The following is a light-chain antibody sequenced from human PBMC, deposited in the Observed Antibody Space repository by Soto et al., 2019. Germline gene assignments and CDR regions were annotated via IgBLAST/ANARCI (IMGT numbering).Light chain of an antibody. J-gene: IGKJ4*01. CDR3: QQYSNWLT. V-gene: IGKV3-15*01. CDR2: DAS. Sequence: EILMTQSPATLSVSPGERATLSCRASQSVSNKIAWYQQKPGQAPRFLIYDASIRTTGIPARFSGSGSGTEFTLTISSLQAEDFAVYYRQQYSNWLTFGGGTKVEIK. CDR1: QSVSNK.